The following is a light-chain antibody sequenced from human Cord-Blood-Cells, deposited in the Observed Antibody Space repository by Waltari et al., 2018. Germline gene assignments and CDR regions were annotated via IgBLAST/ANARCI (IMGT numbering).Light chain of an antibody. Sequence: DIQMTQSPFSLSAAVGDRVTITCRASQSISSYLNWYQQKPGQAPKRRIYAASSLQSGVPSRFSGSGSGTDFTLAISSRRPEYFATYYCQQGYSTPITFGQGTRLEIK. J-gene: IGKJ5*01. CDR3: QQGYSTPIT. CDR1: QSISSY. CDR2: AAS. V-gene: IGKV1-39*01.